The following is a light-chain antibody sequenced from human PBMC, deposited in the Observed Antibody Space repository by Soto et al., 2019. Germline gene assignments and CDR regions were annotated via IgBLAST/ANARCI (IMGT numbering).Light chain of an antibody. J-gene: IGKJ1*01. Sequence: DIQMTQSPSTLSGSVGDRVTITCRASQTISSWLAWYQQKPGKAPKLLIYKASTLKSGVPSRFSGSGSGTEFTLTISSLQSEDFAVYYCQQYNTWPPRTFGQGTKVDI. V-gene: IGKV1-5*03. CDR3: QQYNTWPPRT. CDR2: KAS. CDR1: QTISSW.